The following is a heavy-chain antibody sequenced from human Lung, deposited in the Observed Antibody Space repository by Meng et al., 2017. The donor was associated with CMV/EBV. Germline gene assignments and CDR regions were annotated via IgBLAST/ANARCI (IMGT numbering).Heavy chain of an antibody. CDR3: ARGSGSYQFDY. J-gene: IGHJ4*02. Sequence: LSCAASGFTVSSTYMNWVRQAPGKGLEWVSIPYSSGDTYYPDSVKGRFSISRDNSKNTLYFQMNSLRAEDTAIYYCARGSGSYQFDYWGQGTLVTVSS. CDR1: GFTVSSTY. CDR2: PYSSGDT. V-gene: IGHV3-66*02. D-gene: IGHD1-26*01.